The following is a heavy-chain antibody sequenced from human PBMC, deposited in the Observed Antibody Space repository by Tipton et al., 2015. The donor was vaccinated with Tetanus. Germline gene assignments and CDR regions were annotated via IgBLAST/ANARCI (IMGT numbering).Heavy chain of an antibody. J-gene: IGHJ6*02. CDR1: GFTFSAYY. V-gene: IGHV3-11*01. D-gene: IGHD6-6*01. Sequence: SLRLSCAASGFTFSAYYMSWIRLAPGKGLEWISYIRHTGTTTYYSASVMGRFTVSRDNTKNSLYLEINSLRAEDTSVYYCARSESRIAPRIPWGMYIWGQGTTVTVSS. CDR3: ARSESRIAPRIPWGMYI. CDR2: IRHTGTTT.